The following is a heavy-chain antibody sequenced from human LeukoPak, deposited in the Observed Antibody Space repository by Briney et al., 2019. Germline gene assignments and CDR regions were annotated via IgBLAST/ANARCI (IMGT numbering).Heavy chain of an antibody. J-gene: IGHJ3*02. CDR2: VYHSGST. CDR3: ARSYFSVGAFDI. D-gene: IGHD2/OR15-2a*01. Sequence: SETLSLTCDVSGYSIRTGYYWGWVRQPPGKDLEWIGSVYHSGSTYYNPSLQSRVNILVDTSKNQFSQSLTSVTAADTAVYYCARSYFSVGAFDIWGQGTMVTVSS. CDR1: GYSIRTGYY. V-gene: IGHV4-38-2*01.